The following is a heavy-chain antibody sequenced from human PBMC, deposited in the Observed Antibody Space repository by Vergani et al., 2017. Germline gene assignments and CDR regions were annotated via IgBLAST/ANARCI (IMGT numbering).Heavy chain of an antibody. D-gene: IGHD2-15*01. V-gene: IGHV4-59*01. Sequence: VRLVESGGGLVQPGGSLRLSCAASGFSFNTYWSWIRQPPGKELEWIGYMYHSGSTNYNPSLETRVTISGDTSKNQFSLKLNSVTAADTAVYYCTTDNQQSSLGHCSVTNCYGGVFDIWGQGTVVTVSS. CDR2: MYHSGST. CDR3: TTDNQQSSLGHCSVTNCYGGVFDI. CDR1: GFSFNTY. J-gene: IGHJ3*02.